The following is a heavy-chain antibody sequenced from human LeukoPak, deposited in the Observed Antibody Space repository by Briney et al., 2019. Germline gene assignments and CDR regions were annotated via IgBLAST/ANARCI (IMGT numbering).Heavy chain of an antibody. V-gene: IGHV3-66*02. CDR1: GFTVSSNY. CDR2: IYSGGST. Sequence: GGSLRLSCAASGFTVSSNYMSWVRQAPGKGLEWVSVIYSGGSTYYADSVKGRFTTSRDNFKNTQYLQMNSLRAEDTAVYYCARLMYYDFWSAYSPKIDEIDPWGQRTLVTVFS. J-gene: IGHJ5*02. D-gene: IGHD3-3*01. CDR3: ARLMYYDFWSAYSPKIDEIDP.